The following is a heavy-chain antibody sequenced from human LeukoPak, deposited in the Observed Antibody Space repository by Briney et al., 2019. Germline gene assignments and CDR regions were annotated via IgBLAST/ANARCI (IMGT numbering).Heavy chain of an antibody. CDR3: AKDPRSLVLGY. D-gene: IGHD2-8*02. CDR2: ISQSGGRT. CDR1: GFTFSSYT. J-gene: IGHJ4*02. Sequence: GGSLRLSCEASGFTFSSYTMGWVRQAPGKGLEWVSDISQSGGRTYYADSVKGRFTISRDNSKNTLYLQMNSLRAEDTAVYYCAKDPRSLVLGYWGQGTLVTVSS. V-gene: IGHV3-23*01.